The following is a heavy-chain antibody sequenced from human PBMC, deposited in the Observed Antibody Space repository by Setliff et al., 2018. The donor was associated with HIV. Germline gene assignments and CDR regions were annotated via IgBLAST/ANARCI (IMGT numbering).Heavy chain of an antibody. Sequence: GSLRLPCAASGFTFRSYGMHWVRQAPGKGLEWVAVISSDGSNKYYADSVKGRFTISRDNSKNTLYLQMNSLRAEDTAVYYCSKAGGGATLYYFDYWGQGTLVTVS. CDR1: GFTFRSYG. J-gene: IGHJ4*02. D-gene: IGHD3-16*01. CDR3: SKAGGGATLYYFDY. V-gene: IGHV3-30*18. CDR2: ISSDGSNK.